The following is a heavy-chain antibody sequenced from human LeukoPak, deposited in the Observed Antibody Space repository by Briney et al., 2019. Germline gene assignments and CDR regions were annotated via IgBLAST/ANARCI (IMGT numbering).Heavy chain of an antibody. CDR1: GFTFSSYS. D-gene: IGHD3-10*01. CDR3: ARDLREVRGVTHYGMDV. V-gene: IGHV3-21*01. Sequence: GGSLRLSRAASGFTFSSYSMNWVRQAPGKGLECVSSISSSSSYIYYADSVKGRFTISRDNAKNSLYLQMNSLRAEDTAVYYCARDLREVRGVTHYGMDVWGQGTTVTVSS. CDR2: ISSSSSYI. J-gene: IGHJ6*02.